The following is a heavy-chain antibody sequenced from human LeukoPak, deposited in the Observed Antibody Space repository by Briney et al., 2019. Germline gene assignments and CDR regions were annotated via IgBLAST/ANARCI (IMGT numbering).Heavy chain of an antibody. J-gene: IGHJ4*02. CDR3: ASLYSSSWYFTDY. CDR2: IYYSGST. Sequence: PSETLSLTCTVSGGSISSSSYYWGWIRQPPGKGLEWIGSIYYSGSTYYNPSLKSRVTISVDTSKNQFSLKLSPVTAADTAVYYCASLYSSSWYFTDYWGQGTLVTVSS. V-gene: IGHV4-39*01. CDR1: GGSISSSSYY. D-gene: IGHD6-13*01.